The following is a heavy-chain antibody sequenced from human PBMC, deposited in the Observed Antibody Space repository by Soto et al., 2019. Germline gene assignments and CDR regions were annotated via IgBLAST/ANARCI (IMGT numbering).Heavy chain of an antibody. Sequence: GGSLRLSCAASGFTVSTYHMHWVRQAPGEGLMWVSRLQTDGSHPDYADSVKGRFTISRDNAKNTLYLQMNNLRAEDTAVYYCARGGDPDYWGQGTLVTVSS. CDR1: GFTVSTYH. J-gene: IGHJ4*02. CDR3: ARGGDPDY. V-gene: IGHV3-74*01. CDR2: LQTDGSHP. D-gene: IGHD2-21*02.